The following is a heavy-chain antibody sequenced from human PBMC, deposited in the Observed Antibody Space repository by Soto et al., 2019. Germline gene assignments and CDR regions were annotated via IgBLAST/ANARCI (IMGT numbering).Heavy chain of an antibody. V-gene: IGHV4-4*07. CDR3: ARDLSGTGLDI. Sequence: QLQLHESGPGLVKPSETLSLTCNVARDSIGRFYLSCIWQSAGTGLECIGRVYSTGGVTSNPAINGRGTISLERSHNHVSLDMNAVTAADTAVSFCARDLSGTGLDIWGRGTRVSVSS. CDR2: VYSTGGV. J-gene: IGHJ6*02. CDR1: RDSIGRFY. D-gene: IGHD1-26*01.